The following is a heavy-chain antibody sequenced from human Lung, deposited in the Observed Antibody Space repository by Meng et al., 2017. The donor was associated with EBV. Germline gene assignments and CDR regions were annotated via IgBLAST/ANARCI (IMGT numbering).Heavy chain of an antibody. D-gene: IGHD1-26*01. V-gene: IGHV1-18*01. CDR3: ARVEVGITSGDY. J-gene: IGHJ4*02. Sequence: QAQMGQCVGAVKKPGASVKVSCKASGYTFTNYGFTWVRQGPGQGLEWMGWINAYNGDTNYAQTLQGRVTMTTDTSTSTAYMELRSLRSDDTAVYYCARVEVGITSGDYWGQGTLVTVSS. CDR1: GYTFTNYG. CDR2: INAYNGDT.